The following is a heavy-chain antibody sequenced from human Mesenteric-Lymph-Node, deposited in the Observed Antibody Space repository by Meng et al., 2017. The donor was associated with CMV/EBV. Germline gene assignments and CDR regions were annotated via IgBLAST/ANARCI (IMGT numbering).Heavy chain of an antibody. CDR1: GGSISSSSYY. Sequence: SETLSLTCTVSGGSISSSSYYWGWIRQPPGKGLEWIGSIYYSGSTYYNPSLKSRVTISVDTSKNQFSLKLSSVTAADTAVYYCASNGGKGYCSSTSCLSPRDYYYGMDVWGQGTTVTVSS. J-gene: IGHJ6*02. CDR3: ASNGGKGYCSSTSCLSPRDYYYGMDV. CDR2: IYYSGST. V-gene: IGHV4-39*07. D-gene: IGHD2-2*01.